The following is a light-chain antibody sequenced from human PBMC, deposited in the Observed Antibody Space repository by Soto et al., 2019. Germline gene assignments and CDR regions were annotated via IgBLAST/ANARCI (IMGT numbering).Light chain of an antibody. CDR1: SGDVGRYNY. J-gene: IGLJ3*02. CDR3: SSYAGSNTWV. Sequence: QSVLTQPPSGSGSPGQSVTISCTGTSGDVGRYNYVSWYQQHPRKAPILLIYEVSKRPSGVPDRFSGSKSGNTASLTVSGLQAEDEAHYYCSSYAGSNTWVFGGGTKLTVL. CDR2: EVS. V-gene: IGLV2-8*01.